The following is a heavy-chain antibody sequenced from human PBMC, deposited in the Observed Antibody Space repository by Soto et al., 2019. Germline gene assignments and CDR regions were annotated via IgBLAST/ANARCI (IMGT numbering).Heavy chain of an antibody. CDR2: IIPIFGTA. D-gene: IGHD5-12*01. Sequence: VASVKVSCKASGGTFSSYAISWVRQAPGQGLEWVGGIIPIFGTANYAQKFQGRVTITADKSTSTAYMELSSLRSEDTAVYYCASRLKGATIRSGYYYGMDVWGQGTTVTVSS. CDR3: ASRLKGATIRSGYYYGMDV. V-gene: IGHV1-69*06. CDR1: GGTFSSYA. J-gene: IGHJ6*02.